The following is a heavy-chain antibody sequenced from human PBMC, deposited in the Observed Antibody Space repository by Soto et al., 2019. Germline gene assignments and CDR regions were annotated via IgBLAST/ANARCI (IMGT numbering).Heavy chain of an antibody. J-gene: IGHJ4*02. D-gene: IGHD3-10*01. V-gene: IGHV1-18*01. CDR3: ARAIPPLAGLLWFGELLYYYFDY. Sequence: GASVKVSCKASGYTFTNYGISWVRQAPGQGLEWMGWISAYNGNTNYAQKLQGRVTMTTDTSTGTAYMELRSLRSDDTAVYYCARAIPPLAGLLWFGELLYYYFDYWGQGTLVTVSS. CDR2: ISAYNGNT. CDR1: GYTFTNYG.